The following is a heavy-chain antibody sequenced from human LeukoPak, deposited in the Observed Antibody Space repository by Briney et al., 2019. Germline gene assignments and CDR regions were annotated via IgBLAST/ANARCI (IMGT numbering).Heavy chain of an antibody. CDR2: IYSDGST. J-gene: IGHJ4*02. CDR3: ARESSGYYFDY. CDR1: GFTFSSNY. V-gene: IGHV3-53*01. D-gene: IGHD6-25*01. Sequence: PGGSLRLSCAASGFTFSSNYMNWVRQAPGKGLEWVSVIYSDGSTYYADSAKGRFTISRDSSKNTLYLQMNTLRAEDTAVYYCARESSGYYFDYWGQGTLVTVSS.